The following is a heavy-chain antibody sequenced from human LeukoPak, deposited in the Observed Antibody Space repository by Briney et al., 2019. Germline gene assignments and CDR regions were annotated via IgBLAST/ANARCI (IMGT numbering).Heavy chain of an antibody. CDR2: IKQDGSEK. D-gene: IGHD3-3*01. Sequence: GGSLRLSCAASGFTFSSYWMSWVRQAPGKGLEWVANIKQDGSEKYYVDSVKGRFTISRDNAKNSLYLQMNSLRAEDTAVYYCARDPDYDFWSGYSWGQGTLVTVSS. CDR3: ARDPDYDFWSGYS. J-gene: IGHJ5*02. CDR1: GFTFSSYW. V-gene: IGHV3-7*01.